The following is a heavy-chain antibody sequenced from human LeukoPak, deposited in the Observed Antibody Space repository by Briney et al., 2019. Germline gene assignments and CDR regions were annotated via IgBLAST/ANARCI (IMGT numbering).Heavy chain of an antibody. CDR2: ISSSSSYI. Sequence: GGSLRLXCAASEFTFSSYAMSWVRRAPGKGLEWVSSISSSSSYIYYADSVKGRFTISRDNAKNSLYLQMNSLRAEDTAVYYCASLGIAAAGRDYFDYWGQGTLVTVSS. V-gene: IGHV3-21*01. D-gene: IGHD6-13*01. CDR3: ASLGIAAAGRDYFDY. J-gene: IGHJ4*02. CDR1: EFTFSSYA.